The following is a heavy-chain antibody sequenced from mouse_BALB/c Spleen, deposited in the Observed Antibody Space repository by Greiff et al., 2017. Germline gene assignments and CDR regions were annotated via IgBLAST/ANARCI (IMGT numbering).Heavy chain of an antibody. D-gene: IGHD1-1*01. J-gene: IGHJ4*01. CDR2: IWSGGST. Sequence: QVQLKQSGPGLVQPSQSLSITCTVSGFSLTSYGVHWVRQSPGKGLEWLGVIWSGGSTDYNAAFISRLSISKDNSKSQVFFKMNSLQANDTAIYYCARNVYYYGSSPFYAMDYWGQGTSVTVSS. V-gene: IGHV2-2*02. CDR3: ARNVYYYGSSPFYAMDY. CDR1: GFSLTSYG.